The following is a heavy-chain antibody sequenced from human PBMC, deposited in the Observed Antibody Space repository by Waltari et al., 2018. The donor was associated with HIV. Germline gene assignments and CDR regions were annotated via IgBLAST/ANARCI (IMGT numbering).Heavy chain of an antibody. CDR3: ARVVRSFGGRYRSFYFVC. J-gene: IGHJ4*02. CDR2: VFHDAAT. D-gene: IGHD3-16*01. Sequence: QLQLQQSGPGLVKASQTLALPCTLWGNTFNTNYHWVWVPRHPGEGLGWVSFVFHDAATHESPSLKRLLSIDPEPPSAQLWLQLRSVTAAATAFDYCARVVRSFGGRYRSFYFVCWSQRTLVIGSS. CDR1: GNTFNTNYH. V-gene: IGHV4-38-2*02.